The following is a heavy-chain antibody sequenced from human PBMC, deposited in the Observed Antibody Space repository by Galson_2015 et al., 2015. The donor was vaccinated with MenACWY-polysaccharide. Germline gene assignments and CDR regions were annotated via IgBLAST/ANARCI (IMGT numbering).Heavy chain of an antibody. CDR2: ISPGDSNT. CDR3: ARHPPGGRGMDV. D-gene: IGHD1-26*01. J-gene: IGHJ6*02. Sequence: QSGAEVKKPGESLTISCKNSGYNLPNYWIGWVRQLPGKGLEWMGLISPGDSNTRYSPAFQGQVTISADKSISTAYLQWNSLQASDTAMYYCARHPPGGRGMDVWGQGTTVTVSS. CDR1: GYNLPNYW. V-gene: IGHV5-51*01.